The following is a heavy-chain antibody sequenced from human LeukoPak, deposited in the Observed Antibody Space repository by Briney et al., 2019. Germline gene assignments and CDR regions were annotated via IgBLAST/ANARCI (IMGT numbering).Heavy chain of an antibody. CDR1: GYTFTSFD. J-gene: IGHJ4*02. D-gene: IGHD3-10*01. CDR3: AKDSSLGNYIDY. CDR2: INPDSGGT. V-gene: IGHV1-2*02. Sequence: ASVKVSCKASGYTFTSFDMNWVRQAPGQGLEWMGWINPDSGGTSYPQRFQGRVTMTSDTSISTAYLELSRLRSDDTAIYYCAKDSSLGNYIDYWGQGTLVTVSS.